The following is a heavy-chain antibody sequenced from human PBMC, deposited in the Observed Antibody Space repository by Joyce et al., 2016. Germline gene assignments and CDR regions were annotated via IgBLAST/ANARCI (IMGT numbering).Heavy chain of an antibody. V-gene: IGHV1-3*01. J-gene: IGHJ4*02. Sequence: QVQLVQSGAEVKKPGASVKVSCKASGYTFTNYAIHWVRQAPGQRLEWMGWSNAGNGDTKNSQNVQGRVTITRDTSASTANMELRSLRSEDTATYYCAREITLFGVVVTYAQWGQGTLVTVSS. CDR1: GYTFTNYA. D-gene: IGHD3-3*01. CDR2: SNAGNGDT. CDR3: AREITLFGVVVTYAQ.